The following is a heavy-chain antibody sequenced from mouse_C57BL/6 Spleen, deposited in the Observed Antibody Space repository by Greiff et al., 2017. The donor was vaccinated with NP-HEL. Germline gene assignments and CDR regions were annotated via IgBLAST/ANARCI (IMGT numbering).Heavy chain of an antibody. D-gene: IGHD1-1*01. CDR2: ISNGGGST. V-gene: IGHV5-12*01. Sequence: EVQGVESGGGLVQPGGSLKLSCAASGFTFSDYYMYWVRQTPEKRLEWVAYISNGGGSTYYPDTVKGRFTISRDNAKNTLYLQMSRLKSEDTAMYYCARNHYYSSSYRYFDVWGTGTTVTVSS. CDR1: GFTFSDYY. J-gene: IGHJ1*03. CDR3: ARNHYYSSSYRYFDV.